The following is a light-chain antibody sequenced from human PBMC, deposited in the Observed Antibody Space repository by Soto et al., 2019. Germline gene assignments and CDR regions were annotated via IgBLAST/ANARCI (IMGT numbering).Light chain of an antibody. V-gene: IGKV1-6*01. CDR3: QQSYSTSWT. Sequence: QMTQSPSSLSASVGERVTITCRASQDISNDLGWYQQKPGRAPSLLLYSASTLQGRVPSGFSGSGSCTDFTLTIISLQPEDFSTDSCQQSYSTSWTFGQGTKVDIK. CDR2: SAS. CDR1: QDISND. J-gene: IGKJ1*01.